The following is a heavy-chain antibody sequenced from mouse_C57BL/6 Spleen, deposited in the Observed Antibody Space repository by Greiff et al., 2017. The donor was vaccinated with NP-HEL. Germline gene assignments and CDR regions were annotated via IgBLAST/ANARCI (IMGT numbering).Heavy chain of an antibody. Sequence: EVKLQESGPELVKPGASVKMSCKASGYTFTDYNMHWVKQSHGKSLEWIGYINPNNGGTSYNQKFKGKATLTVNKSSSTAYMELRSLTSEDSAVYYCARTYYSNFYWYFDVWGTGTTVTVSS. D-gene: IGHD2-5*01. CDR1: GYTFTDYN. CDR3: ARTYYSNFYWYFDV. J-gene: IGHJ1*03. V-gene: IGHV1-22*01. CDR2: INPNNGGT.